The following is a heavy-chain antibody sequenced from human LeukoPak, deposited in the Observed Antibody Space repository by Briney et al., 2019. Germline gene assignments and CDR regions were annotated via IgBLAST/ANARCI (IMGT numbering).Heavy chain of an antibody. CDR3: ARDMYYYDSSFDY. CDR1: GFTFSSYE. CDR2: ISSSGSTI. Sequence: PGGSLRLSCAASGFTFSSYEMNWVRQAPGKGLEWVSYISSSGSTIYYADSVKGRFTISRDNAENSLYLQMNSLRAEDTAAYYCARDMYYYDSSFDYWGQGTLVTVSS. J-gene: IGHJ4*02. V-gene: IGHV3-48*03. D-gene: IGHD3-22*01.